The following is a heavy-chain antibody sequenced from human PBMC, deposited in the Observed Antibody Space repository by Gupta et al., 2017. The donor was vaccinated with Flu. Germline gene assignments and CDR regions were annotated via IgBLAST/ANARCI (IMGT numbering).Heavy chain of an antibody. CDR2: IYPNTGGT. CDR3: ASISGSYRKDF. J-gene: IGHJ1*01. V-gene: IGHV1-2*02. CDR1: GYTLTGYY. D-gene: IGHD1-26*01. Sequence: GYTLTGYYLHWVRQAPGQGLEWMGWIYPNTGGTNFAQKFQGRVTMTRDTSMSSVYMELSGLRSDDTALYYCASISGSYRKDFWGRGTLVTVSS.